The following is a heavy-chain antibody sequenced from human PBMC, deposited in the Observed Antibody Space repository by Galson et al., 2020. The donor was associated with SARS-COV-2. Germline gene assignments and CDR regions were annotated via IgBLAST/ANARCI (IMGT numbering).Heavy chain of an antibody. J-gene: IGHJ3*02. V-gene: IGHV5-51*01. Sequence: GGSLRLSCKGSGYSFTSYWIGWVRQMPGKGLEWMGIIYPGDSDTRYSPSFQGQVTISADKSISTAYLQWSSLKASDTAMYYCARVEYSSSSDAFDIWGQGTMVTVSS. CDR2: IYPGDSDT. CDR1: GYSFTSYW. D-gene: IGHD6-13*01. CDR3: ARVEYSSSSDAFDI.